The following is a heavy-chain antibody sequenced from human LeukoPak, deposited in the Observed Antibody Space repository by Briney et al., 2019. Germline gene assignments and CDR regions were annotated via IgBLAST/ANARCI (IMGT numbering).Heavy chain of an antibody. J-gene: IGHJ3*02. CDR2: IKDDGSEK. CDR3: ARIKEYGFDI. Sequence: GGSLRLSCAASGFTFSSYWMSWVRQAPGKGPEWVANIKDDGSEKYYLDSVKGRFTISRDNAKNSLYLQMNSLRAEDTAVYSCARIKEYGFDIWGQGTMVTVSS. CDR1: GFTFSSYW. D-gene: IGHD3-10*01. V-gene: IGHV3-7*01.